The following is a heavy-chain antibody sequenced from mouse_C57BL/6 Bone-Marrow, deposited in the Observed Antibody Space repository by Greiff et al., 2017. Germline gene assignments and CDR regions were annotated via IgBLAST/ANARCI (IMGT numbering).Heavy chain of an antibody. D-gene: IGHD1-1*01. CDR3: ARGHYYGSSFYAMDY. CDR2: IYPRDGST. Sequence: QVQLQQPGPELVKPGASVKLSCKASGYTFTSYDINWVKQRPGQGLEWIGWIYPRDGSTKYNEKFKGKATLTVDTSSSTAYMELHSLTSEDSAVYFCARGHYYGSSFYAMDYWGQGTSVTVSS. J-gene: IGHJ4*01. CDR1: GYTFTSYD. V-gene: IGHV1-85*01.